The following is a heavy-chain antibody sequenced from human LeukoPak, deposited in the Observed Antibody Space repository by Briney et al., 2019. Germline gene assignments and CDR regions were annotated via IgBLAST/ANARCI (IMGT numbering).Heavy chain of an antibody. CDR3: AREYPGDYLFDY. D-gene: IGHD4-17*01. J-gene: IGHJ4*02. Sequence: GGSLRLSCAASGFTFSSYGMPWVRQAPGKGLEWVANIKQDGSEKYYVDSVKGRFTISRDNAKNSLYLQMNSLRAEDTAVYYCAREYPGDYLFDYWGQGTLVTVSS. CDR1: GFTFSSYG. V-gene: IGHV3-7*01. CDR2: IKQDGSEK.